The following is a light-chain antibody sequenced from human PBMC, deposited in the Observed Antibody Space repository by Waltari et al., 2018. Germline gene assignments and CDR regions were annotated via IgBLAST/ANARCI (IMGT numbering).Light chain of an antibody. CDR3: QQYGSSPRT. Sequence: EIVLTHSPGTLSLSPGARATLSCRASQSVGSSLAWYQQKPDQTPRRLIYGASGRATGSPDRFSGSGSGTDFTLTISRLEPEDFAVYYCQQYGSSPRTFGQGTKVEIK. V-gene: IGKV3-20*01. CDR1: QSVGSS. CDR2: GAS. J-gene: IGKJ1*01.